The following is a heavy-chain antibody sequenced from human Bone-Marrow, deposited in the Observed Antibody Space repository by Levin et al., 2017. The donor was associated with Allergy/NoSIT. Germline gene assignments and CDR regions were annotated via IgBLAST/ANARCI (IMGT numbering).Heavy chain of an antibody. J-gene: IGHJ4*02. V-gene: IGHV1-58*01. CDR1: GFTYTSSA. Sequence: KISCKASGFTYTSSAVQWVRQARGQRLEWIGWIIVGSGDTKYAQNFQQRLTITRDVSTGTAYMELSDLRSEDTAVYYCAAETYTSGLCCHFASWGQGTLVTVSS. D-gene: IGHD2-8*01. CDR3: AAETYTSGLCCHFAS. CDR2: IIVGSGDT.